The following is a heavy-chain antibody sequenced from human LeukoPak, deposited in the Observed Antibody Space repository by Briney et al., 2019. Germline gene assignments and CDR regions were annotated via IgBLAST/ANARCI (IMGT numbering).Heavy chain of an antibody. Sequence: ASVKVSCKASGYTFTDYYIHWVRQAPGQGLEWMGWINPNSGGTNYAQKFQGRVTMTRDTSISTAYMELSRLRSDDTAVYYCARDFKDYYGMDVWGQGTTVTVSS. CDR3: ARDFKDYYGMDV. V-gene: IGHV1-2*02. J-gene: IGHJ6*02. CDR1: GYTFTDYY. CDR2: INPNSGGT.